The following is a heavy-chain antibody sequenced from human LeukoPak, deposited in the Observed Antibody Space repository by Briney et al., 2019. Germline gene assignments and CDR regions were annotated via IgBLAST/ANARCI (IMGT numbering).Heavy chain of an antibody. Sequence: GGSLRLSCAASGFTFSSYAMHWVLQAPGKGLERVAVISYDGSNKYYADSVKGRFTISRDNSKNTLYLQMNSLRAEDTAVYYCARDELSSTLFDYWGQGTPVTVSS. D-gene: IGHD6-13*01. CDR1: GFTFSSYA. CDR3: ARDELSSTLFDY. J-gene: IGHJ4*02. V-gene: IGHV3-30-3*01. CDR2: ISYDGSNK.